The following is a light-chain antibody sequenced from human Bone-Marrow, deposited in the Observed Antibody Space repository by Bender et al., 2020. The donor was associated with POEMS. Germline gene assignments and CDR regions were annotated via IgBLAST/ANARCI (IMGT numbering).Light chain of an antibody. CDR2: DVS. Sequence: QSALTQPASVSGSPGQSITISCTGTGSDVDVYDFVSWYQQHPGKAPKLLIFDVSDRPSGVSHRFSGSKSGNTASLTISGLQAEDETYYFCSSYTRNKTVLFGGGTKLTVL. J-gene: IGLJ2*01. V-gene: IGLV2-14*03. CDR1: GSDVDVYDF. CDR3: SSYTRNKTVL.